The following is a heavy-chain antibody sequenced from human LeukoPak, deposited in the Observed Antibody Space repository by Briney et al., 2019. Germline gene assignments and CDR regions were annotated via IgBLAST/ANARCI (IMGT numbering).Heavy chain of an antibody. V-gene: IGHV4-38-2*01. D-gene: IGHD6-13*01. CDR2: IFHGETT. CDR3: ARVGSSWYWDDY. J-gene: IGHJ4*02. Sequence: SETLSLTCAVSDYSVTSAYYWGWIRQFPGKELEWIGSIFHGETTCYNPSLESRVTISVDPSKNQFSLRLTSVTAADTAVYYCARVGSSWYWDDYWGQGTLVTVSS. CDR1: DYSVTSAYY.